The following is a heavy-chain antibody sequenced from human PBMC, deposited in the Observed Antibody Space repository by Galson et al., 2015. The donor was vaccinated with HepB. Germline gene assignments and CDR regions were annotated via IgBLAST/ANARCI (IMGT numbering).Heavy chain of an antibody. CDR1: GFSFSDAW. Sequence: SLRLSCAASGFSFSDAWISWVRQAPGKGLEWVGRIKSKADGGTTDYAAPVKGRFTISRDDSKDTLYLQTNSLKTEDTAVYYCTAEVGTAMVTSSYPFYFYHYYMDVWGKGTTVIVSS. J-gene: IGHJ6*03. CDR3: TAEVGTAMVTSSYPFYFYHYYMDV. D-gene: IGHD5-18*01. CDR2: IKSKADGGTT. V-gene: IGHV3-15*01.